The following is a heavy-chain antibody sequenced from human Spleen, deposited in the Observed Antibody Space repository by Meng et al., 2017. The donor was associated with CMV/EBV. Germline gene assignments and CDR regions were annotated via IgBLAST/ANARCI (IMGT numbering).Heavy chain of an antibody. J-gene: IGHJ5*02. CDR2: IYHTGTT. D-gene: IGHD3-16*01. Sequence: GGSVIRVAYFWCWIRQPPGKGLEWIGYIYHTGTTKYNPSLKSRVTLSVDTSKNQLSLKMTSVTAADTAMYYCARQIYDTSGEGWFDPWGQGTLVTVSS. V-gene: IGHV4-61*07. CDR1: GGSVIRVAYF. CDR3: ARQIYDTSGEGWFDP.